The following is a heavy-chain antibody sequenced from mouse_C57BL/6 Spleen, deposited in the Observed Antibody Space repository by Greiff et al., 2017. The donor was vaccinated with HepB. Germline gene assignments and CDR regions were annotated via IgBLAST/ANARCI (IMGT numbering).Heavy chain of an antibody. D-gene: IGHD1-1*01. CDR2: IDPSDSET. CDR3: ARGGAYGGFAY. J-gene: IGHJ3*01. CDR1: GYTFTSYW. V-gene: IGHV1-52*01. Sequence: VQLQQPGAELVRPGSSVKLSCKASGYTFTSYWMHWVKQRPIQGLEWIGNIDPSDSETHYNQKFKDKATLTVDKSSSTAYMQLSSLTSGGSAVYYWARGGAYGGFAYWGQGTLVTVSA.